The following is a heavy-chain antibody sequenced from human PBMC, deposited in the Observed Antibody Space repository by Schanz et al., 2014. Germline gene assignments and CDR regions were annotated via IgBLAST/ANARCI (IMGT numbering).Heavy chain of an antibody. Sequence: EVQLLESGGGLIQPGGSLRLSCAASGFIFGSSVMAWVRQAPGKGLEWVSGITGASDHIDYAESVKGRFTISRDNSKNTLYLQMDSLRDEDTAVYFCAKKVPAYNACDSWGQGTLVTVSS. V-gene: IGHV3-23*01. D-gene: IGHD1-1*01. CDR3: AKKVPAYNACDS. CDR2: ITGASDHI. CDR1: GFIFGSSV. J-gene: IGHJ4*02.